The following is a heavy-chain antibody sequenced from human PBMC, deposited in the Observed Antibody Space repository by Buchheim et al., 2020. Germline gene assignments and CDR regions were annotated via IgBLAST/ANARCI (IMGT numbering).Heavy chain of an antibody. CDR2: TFYRSKWNN. V-gene: IGHV6-1*01. CDR3: ARRFRAAAGNWFDP. Sequence: QVQLQESGPGLVKPSQTLSLTCAISGDSVSSNSVTWNWIRQSPPRGLEWLGRTFYRSKWNNDYAVSVKSRITINPDTSKNQVSLQLNSVTPEDTAVYYCARRFRAAAGNWFDPWGQRTL. CDR1: GDSVSSNSVT. D-gene: IGHD6-13*01. J-gene: IGHJ5*02.